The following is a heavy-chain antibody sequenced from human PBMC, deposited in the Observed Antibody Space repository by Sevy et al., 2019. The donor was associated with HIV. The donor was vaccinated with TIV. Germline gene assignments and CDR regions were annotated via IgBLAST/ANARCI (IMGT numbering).Heavy chain of an antibody. CDR1: GGSFSGYY. CDR3: ARGRIQPWFNDY. Sequence: SETLSLTCAVYGGSFSGYYWSWIRQPPGKGLEWIGEINHSGSTNYNPSLKSRVTISVDTSKNQFSLKLSSVTAADTAVYYCARGRIQPWFNDYWGQGTLVTVSS. V-gene: IGHV4-34*01. D-gene: IGHD5-18*01. CDR2: INHSGST. J-gene: IGHJ4*02.